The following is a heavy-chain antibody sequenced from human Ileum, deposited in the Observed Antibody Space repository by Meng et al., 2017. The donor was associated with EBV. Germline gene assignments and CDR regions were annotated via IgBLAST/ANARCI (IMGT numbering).Heavy chain of an antibody. CDR1: GDSVSGSDW. Sequence: QVQLQESGPGLVTPSGTLSLTCAVSGDSVSGSDWWSWVRQPPGKGLEWIGEVYHDGATNYHPSLKSRVTISLDKSKNEVNLHLNSLTAADTAVYFCARSSPIVRGLDYWGQGTLVTVSS. D-gene: IGHD3-10*01. V-gene: IGHV4-4*02. CDR3: ARSSPIVRGLDY. J-gene: IGHJ4*02. CDR2: VYHDGAT.